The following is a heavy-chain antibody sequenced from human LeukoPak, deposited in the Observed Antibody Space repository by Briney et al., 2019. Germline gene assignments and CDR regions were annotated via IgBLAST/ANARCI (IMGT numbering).Heavy chain of an antibody. J-gene: IGHJ6*03. V-gene: IGHV4-59*01. D-gene: IGHD1-26*01. Sequence: SETLSLTCTVSGGSISGYYWSWIRQPPGKGLEWIGYIYYSGSTNYNPSLKSRVTISVDTSKNQFSLKLSSVTAADTAVYYCARGGWGYYYYYMDVWGKGTTVTVSS. CDR2: IYYSGST. CDR3: ARGGWGYYYYYMDV. CDR1: GGSISGYY.